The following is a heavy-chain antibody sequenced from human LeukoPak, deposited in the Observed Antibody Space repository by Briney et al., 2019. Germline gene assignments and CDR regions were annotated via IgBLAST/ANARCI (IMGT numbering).Heavy chain of an antibody. J-gene: IGHJ4*02. CDR2: ISSTSTYT. CDR1: GFTFSDYC. V-gene: IGHV3-11*03. CDR3: ARREARIFDY. Sequence: PGGSLRLSCAVSGFTFSDYCMSWVRQAPGKGLEWVSYISSTSTYTNYADSVKGRFTISRDNAKNSLYLQMNSLRAEDTAVYYCARREARIFDYWGQGTLVTVSS. D-gene: IGHD1-26*01.